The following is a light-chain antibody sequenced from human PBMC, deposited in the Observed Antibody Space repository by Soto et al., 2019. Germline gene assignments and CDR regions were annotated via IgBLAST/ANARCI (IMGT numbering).Light chain of an antibody. V-gene: IGKV3-20*01. CDR3: QQYGSSPLYT. J-gene: IGKJ2*01. CDR2: GQS. Sequence: EIVLTQSPGTLSLSPGERATLSCRASQSVSSSYFAWYQQTPGQAPRLLIYGQSTRATGIPDRFSGSGSGTDFTLTISRLEPEDYAVYYCQQYGSSPLYTFGQGTKLEIK. CDR1: QSVSSSY.